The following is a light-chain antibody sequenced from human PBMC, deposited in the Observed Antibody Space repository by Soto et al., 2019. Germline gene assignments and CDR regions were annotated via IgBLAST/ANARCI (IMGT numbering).Light chain of an antibody. Sequence: DIQMTQSPSTLSASVGDRVTITCRASQSISSWLAWYQQKPGKAPKLLIYDASSLESGVPSRFSGSGSGTEFTLPISSLQPDDFATYYCQQYNSILGTFGQGTKVEIK. CDR1: QSISSW. CDR3: QQYNSILGT. CDR2: DAS. J-gene: IGKJ1*01. V-gene: IGKV1-5*01.